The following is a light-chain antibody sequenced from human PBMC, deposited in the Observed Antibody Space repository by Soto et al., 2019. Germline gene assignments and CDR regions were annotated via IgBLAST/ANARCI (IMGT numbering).Light chain of an antibody. CDR1: SSDVGGYNY. J-gene: IGLJ1*01. CDR2: EVS. CDR3: SSYTSSSTLV. V-gene: IGLV2-14*01. Sequence: QSVLTQPASVSGSPGQSITISCTGTSSDVGGYNYVSWYQQHPGKAPKLMIYEVSNRPSGVSNRFSGSKSGNTASLTISGLQAEGEADYYCSSYTSSSTLVFGTGIKVTVL.